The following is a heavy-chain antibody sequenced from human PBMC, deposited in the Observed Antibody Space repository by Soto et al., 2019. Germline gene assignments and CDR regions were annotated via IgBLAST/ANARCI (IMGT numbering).Heavy chain of an antibody. Sequence: EVQLVESEGGLVQRGGSLRLSCAASGFTFNYYWMHWVRQAPGQGLMWVAHIQNDGSRTTYADSAKGRFTISRDNAKNTMYLQMNSLRAEDTAVYYCARGNLGGFDLWGQGTTVTVSS. CDR3: ARGNLGGFDL. D-gene: IGHD4-4*01. J-gene: IGHJ3*01. CDR1: GFTFNYYW. V-gene: IGHV3-74*01. CDR2: IQNDGSRT.